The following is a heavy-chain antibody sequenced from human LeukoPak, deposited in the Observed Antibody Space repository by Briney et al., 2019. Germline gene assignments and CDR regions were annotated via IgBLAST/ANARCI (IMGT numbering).Heavy chain of an antibody. J-gene: IGHJ4*02. CDR2: ISYDGSEN. Sequence: GGSLRLSCAASGFTLSNYGMHWVRQAPGKGLEWGAVISYDGSENYYADSVKGRFTISRDKSKNTLYLQMNSLRAEDTAVYYCAKDRYSSSWYYFDYWGQGTLVTVSS. CDR1: GFTLSNYG. V-gene: IGHV3-30*18. CDR3: AKDRYSSSWYYFDY. D-gene: IGHD6-13*01.